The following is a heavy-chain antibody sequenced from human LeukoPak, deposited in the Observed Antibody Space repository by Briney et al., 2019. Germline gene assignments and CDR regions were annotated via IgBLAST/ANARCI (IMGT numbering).Heavy chain of an antibody. D-gene: IGHD5-18*01. V-gene: IGHV4-30-4*01. CDR2: IYYSGST. J-gene: IGHJ6*02. CDR1: GGSISSGDYY. Sequence: SETLSLTCTVSGGSISSGDYYWSWIRQPPGKGLEWIVYIYYSGSTYYNPSLKSRVTISVDTSKNQFSLKLSSVTAADTAVYYCARWVDTAMVVGMDVWGQGTTVTVSS. CDR3: ARWVDTAMVVGMDV.